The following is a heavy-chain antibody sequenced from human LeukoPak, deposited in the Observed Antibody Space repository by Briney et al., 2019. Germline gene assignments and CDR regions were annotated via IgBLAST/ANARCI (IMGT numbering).Heavy chain of an antibody. CDR2: ISNDGNNK. V-gene: IGHV3-30*04. D-gene: IGHD3-22*01. CDR3: ARPGHGNYGPVGY. Sequence: GGSLRLSCAASGFSFSDYTMHWVRQAPGKGLEWVAFISNDGNNKYSADAVKGRFTISRDNSKNALFLEMSNLRPEDTAVYYCARPGHGNYGPVGYWGQGTLVTVSS. J-gene: IGHJ4*02. CDR1: GFSFSDYT.